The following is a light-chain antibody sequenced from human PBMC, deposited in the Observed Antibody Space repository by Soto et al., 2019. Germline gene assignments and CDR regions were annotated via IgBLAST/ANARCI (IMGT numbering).Light chain of an antibody. CDR1: QSVSNN. J-gene: IGKJ1*01. CDR2: GAS. Sequence: EIVLTQSPGTLSLSPGERGTLSCRASQSVSNNLAWYQQKPGQAPRLLIYGASTRATGIPARFSGSGSGTEFTLTISSLQSEDFAVYYCQQYNKWPWTFGQGTKVEIK. V-gene: IGKV3-15*01. CDR3: QQYNKWPWT.